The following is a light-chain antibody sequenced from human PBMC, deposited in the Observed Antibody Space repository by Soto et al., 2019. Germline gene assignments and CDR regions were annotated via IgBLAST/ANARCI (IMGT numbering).Light chain of an antibody. CDR3: QQYGSSRWT. CDR2: GAS. Sequence: EIVLTQSPGTLSLSPGERATLSCRASQSVSSSYLAWYQQKPGQAPRLLIYGASSRATGIPDRFSGSGSGTDFTLTISRLEPEDFPVYYCQQYGSSRWTFGQGTKV. V-gene: IGKV3-20*01. CDR1: QSVSSSY. J-gene: IGKJ1*01.